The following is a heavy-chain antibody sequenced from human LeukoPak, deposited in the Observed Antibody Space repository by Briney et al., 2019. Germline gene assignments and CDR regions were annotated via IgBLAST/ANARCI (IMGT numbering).Heavy chain of an antibody. J-gene: IGHJ4*01. V-gene: IGHV3-49*04. CDR1: GFTFGDYT. CDR3: ISQYYDSSGFPIAYYFDY. CDR2: IRSKAYGGTT. Sequence: GGSLRLSCTASGFTFGDYTMSWVRQAPGKGLEWVGFIRSKAYGGTTEYAASVKGRFTNARDDSKSIAYLQMNSLKTEDTAMYYCISQYYDSSGFPIAYYFDYWGHGTLATVSS. D-gene: IGHD3-22*01.